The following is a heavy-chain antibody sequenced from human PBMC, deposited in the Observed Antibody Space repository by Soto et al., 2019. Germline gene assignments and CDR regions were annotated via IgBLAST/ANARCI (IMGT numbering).Heavy chain of an antibody. D-gene: IGHD5-18*01. CDR3: ASYSYGTNWCDP. Sequence: LGESLKISCKGSGYSFTSYWISWVRQMPGKGLEWMGRIDPSDSYTNYSPSFQGHVTISADKSISTAYLQWSSLKASDTAMYYCASYSYGTNWCDPWGQGTLVTVSS. J-gene: IGHJ5*02. CDR1: GYSFTSYW. V-gene: IGHV5-10-1*01. CDR2: IDPSDSYT.